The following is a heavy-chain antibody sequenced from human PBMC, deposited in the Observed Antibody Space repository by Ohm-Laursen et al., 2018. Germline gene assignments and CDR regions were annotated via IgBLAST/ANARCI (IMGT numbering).Heavy chain of an antibody. V-gene: IGHV3-33*01. Sequence: SLRLSCAASGFTFSSYGMHWVRQAPGKGLEWVAVIWYDGSNKYYADSVKGRFTISRDKPKKTLYLQMNSLRAEDTAVYYCATGGGYEYWGQGTLVTVSS. CDR2: IWYDGSNK. CDR1: GFTFSSYG. CDR3: ATGGGYEY. J-gene: IGHJ4*02. D-gene: IGHD3-22*01.